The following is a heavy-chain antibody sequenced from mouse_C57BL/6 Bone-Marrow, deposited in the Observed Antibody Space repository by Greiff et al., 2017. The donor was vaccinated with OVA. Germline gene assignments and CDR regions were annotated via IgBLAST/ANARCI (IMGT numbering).Heavy chain of an antibody. V-gene: IGHV1-7*01. Sequence: QVQLQQSGAELAKPGASVKLSCKASGYTFTSYWMHWVKQRPGQGLEWIGYINPSSGYTKYNQKFKDKATLTADKSSSTAYMQLSSLTYEDSAVYYCARFLTYYYGSSYGDYAMDYWGQGTSVTVSS. D-gene: IGHD1-1*01. CDR1: GYTFTSYW. CDR3: ARFLTYYYGSSYGDYAMDY. J-gene: IGHJ4*01. CDR2: INPSSGYT.